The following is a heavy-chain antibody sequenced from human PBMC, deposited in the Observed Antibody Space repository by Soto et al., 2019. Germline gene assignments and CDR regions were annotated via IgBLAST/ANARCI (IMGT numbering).Heavy chain of an antibody. D-gene: IGHD1-1*01. Sequence: QVQLVESGGGVVQPGRSLRLSCAASGFTFSSYGMHWVRQAPGKGLEWVAVIWYDGSNKYYADSVKGRFTISRDNSKNTLYLQMNSLRAEDTAVDYCARAGGGTDYWGQGTLVTVSS. CDR3: ARAGGGTDY. CDR2: IWYDGSNK. V-gene: IGHV3-33*01. J-gene: IGHJ4*02. CDR1: GFTFSSYG.